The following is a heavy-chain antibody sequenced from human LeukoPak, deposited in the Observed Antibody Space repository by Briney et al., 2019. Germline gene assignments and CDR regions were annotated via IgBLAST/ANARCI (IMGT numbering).Heavy chain of an antibody. V-gene: IGHV1-8*02. D-gene: IGHD2/OR15-2a*01. CDR3: ARGNSHLDH. Sequence: ASVKVSCKASGHTFTVYYIHWVRQAPGQGLEWMGWMNPSSGNTGSAQKLQGRVTMTRNTSTRTAYMELSSLRSEDTAIYYCARGNSHLDHWGQGTLIIVSS. J-gene: IGHJ1*01. CDR2: MNPSSGNT. CDR1: GHTFTVYY.